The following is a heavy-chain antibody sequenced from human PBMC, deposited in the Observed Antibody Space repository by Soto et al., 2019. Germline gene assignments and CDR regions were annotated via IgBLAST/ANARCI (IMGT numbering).Heavy chain of an antibody. CDR1: GGTFSSYT. Sequence: QVQLVQSGAEVKKPGSSVKVSCKASGGTFSSYTISWVRQAPGQGLEWMGRIIPILGIANYAPKFQGRVTITAYKSTSTAYMELSSLRSEDTAVYYCAREVTNWFGPWGQGTLVTVSS. V-gene: IGHV1-69*08. D-gene: IGHD2-21*02. CDR3: AREVTNWFGP. CDR2: IIPILGIA. J-gene: IGHJ5*02.